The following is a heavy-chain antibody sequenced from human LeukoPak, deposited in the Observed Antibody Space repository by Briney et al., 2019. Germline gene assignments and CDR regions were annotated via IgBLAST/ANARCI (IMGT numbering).Heavy chain of an antibody. J-gene: IGHJ5*02. CDR1: GDSISSSSYY. D-gene: IGHD4-17*01. CDR3: ARNRDYALTGFWFDP. Sequence: PSETLSLTCTVSGDSISSSSYYWGWIRQPPGKGLEWIGYIYYSGSTNYNPSLKSRVTISVDTSKNQFSLKLSSVTAADTAVYYCARNRDYALTGFWFDPWGQGTLVTVSS. V-gene: IGHV4-61*05. CDR2: IYYSGST.